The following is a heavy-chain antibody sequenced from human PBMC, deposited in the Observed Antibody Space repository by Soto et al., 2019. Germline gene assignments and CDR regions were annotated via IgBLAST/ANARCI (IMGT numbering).Heavy chain of an antibody. D-gene: IGHD3-22*01. V-gene: IGHV1-18*04. CDR1: GYTFTGHG. CDR3: ARDQSHVIQARHYYDTNGPGD. J-gene: IGHJ4*02. CDR2: ISAYNGYT. Sequence: ASVKVSCKASGYTFTGHGISWVRQAPGQGLEGMGWISAYNGYTNYAQTFQGRVTVTTDTTTRTAYMELRNLRSDDTAMYYCARDQSHVIQARHYYDTNGPGDWGPGTLVTVSS.